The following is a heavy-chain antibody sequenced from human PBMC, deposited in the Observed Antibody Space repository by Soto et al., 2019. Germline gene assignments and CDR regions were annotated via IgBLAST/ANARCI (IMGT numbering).Heavy chain of an antibody. D-gene: IGHD6-13*01. Sequence: QVQLVQSGAEVKEPGASVKVSCKASGYTFTSWPMHWVRQAPGQRLEWMGWINAGNGDTKYSQKFQGRVTITRDTSASTAYMELSSLRSEDTAVYYCARHSSSWSFEYWAQGTLVTVSS. J-gene: IGHJ4*02. V-gene: IGHV1-3*01. CDR1: GYTFTSWP. CDR2: INAGNGDT. CDR3: ARHSSSWSFEY.